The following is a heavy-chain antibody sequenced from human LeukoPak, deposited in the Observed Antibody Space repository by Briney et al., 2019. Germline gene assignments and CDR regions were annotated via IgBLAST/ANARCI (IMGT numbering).Heavy chain of an antibody. Sequence: PSETLSLTCTAFGGSISSSSYYWGWIRQPPGKGLEWIGSIYYSGSTYYNPSLKSRVTISVDTSKNQFSLKLSSVTAADTAAYYCARSHCSSTSCYYGAWFDPWGQGTLVTVSS. D-gene: IGHD2-2*01. J-gene: IGHJ5*02. CDR3: ARSHCSSTSCYYGAWFDP. CDR1: GGSISSSSYY. V-gene: IGHV4-39*01. CDR2: IYYSGST.